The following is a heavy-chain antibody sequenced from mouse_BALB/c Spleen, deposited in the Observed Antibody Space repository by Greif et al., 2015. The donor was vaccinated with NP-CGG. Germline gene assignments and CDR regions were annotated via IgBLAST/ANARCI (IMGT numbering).Heavy chain of an antibody. J-gene: IGHJ1*01. CDR3: ARSHYRYDYWYFDV. V-gene: IGHV1-7*01. Sequence: QVQLQQSGAELAKPGASVKMSCKASGYTFTSYWMHWVKQRPGQGLEWIGYINPSTGYTEYNQKFKDKATLTADKSSSTAYMQLSSLTSEDSAVYYCARSHYRYDYWYFDVWGAGTTVTVSS. CDR2: INPSTGYT. CDR1: GYTFTSYW. D-gene: IGHD2-14*01.